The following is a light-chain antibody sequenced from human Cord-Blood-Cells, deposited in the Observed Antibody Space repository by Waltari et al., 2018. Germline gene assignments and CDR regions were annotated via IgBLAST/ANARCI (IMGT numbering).Light chain of an antibody. J-gene: IGKJ5*01. CDR1: QSVSSY. Sequence: EIVLPQSPATLSLSPGERATLPCRASQSVSSYLAWYQQKPGQAPRLLVYDASNSATGIPARCSGSGSGTGFTLTISSLEPEDFAVYYCQQRSNWPITFGQGTRLEIK. CDR3: QQRSNWPIT. CDR2: DAS. V-gene: IGKV3-11*01.